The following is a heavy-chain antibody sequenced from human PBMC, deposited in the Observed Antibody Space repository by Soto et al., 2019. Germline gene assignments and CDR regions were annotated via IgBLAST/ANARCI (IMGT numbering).Heavy chain of an antibody. J-gene: IGHJ6*02. CDR3: ARDYIVGATTWAEYDLYYYYGMDV. Sequence: QVQLVESGGGVVQPWRSLRLSCAASGFTFSSYAMHWVRQAPGKGLEWVAVISYDGSNKYYADSVKGRFTISRDNSKNTLYLQMNSLRAEDTAVYYCARDYIVGATTWAEYDLYYYYGMDVWGQGTTVTVSS. V-gene: IGHV3-30-3*01. CDR2: ISYDGSNK. CDR1: GFTFSSYA. D-gene: IGHD1-26*01.